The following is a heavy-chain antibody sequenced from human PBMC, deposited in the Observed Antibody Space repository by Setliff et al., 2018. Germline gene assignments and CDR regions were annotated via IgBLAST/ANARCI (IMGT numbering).Heavy chain of an antibody. D-gene: IGHD2-8*01. V-gene: IGHV3-15*01. Sequence: GGSLRLSCTASGFTLTNAWINWVRQAPGKGLEWVGRIKSNTYGGTADYVASVKGRFTISRDGSKSIAYLQMNSLKPEDTAVYYCTRFDCTSGVCYSDYWGQGSLVTVSS. CDR2: IKSNTYGGTA. CDR3: TRFDCTSGVCYSDY. J-gene: IGHJ4*02. CDR1: GFTLTNAW.